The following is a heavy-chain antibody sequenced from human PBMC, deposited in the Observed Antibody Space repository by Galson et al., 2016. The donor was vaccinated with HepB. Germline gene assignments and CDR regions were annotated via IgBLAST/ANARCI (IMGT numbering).Heavy chain of an antibody. V-gene: IGHV3-15*01. CDR2: IKSTADGGTK. CDR1: GFTFSDAW. CDR3: ATDRPTLPLRR. J-gene: IGHJ4*02. Sequence: SLRLSCAASGFTFSDAWMSWVRQAPGKGLEWVGRIKSTADGGTKNYAAPVSGRFTISRDDSKGTVYLEMNSLKIEDPAVYYCATDRPTLPLRRWGQGTLVKVSS.